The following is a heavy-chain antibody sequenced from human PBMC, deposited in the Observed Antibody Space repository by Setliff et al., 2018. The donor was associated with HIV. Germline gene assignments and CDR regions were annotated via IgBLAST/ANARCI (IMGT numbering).Heavy chain of an antibody. Sequence: ASVKVSCKASGYTFTGYYIHWVRQAPGQGLEWMGRIYPSSGGTNFAQKFRGRVTMTRDTSISIAYMELSRLTSDDTAMYYCARGTTVVMGDDVDNYHYSYLDVWGKGTTVTVS. J-gene: IGHJ6*03. CDR1: GYTFTGYY. CDR2: IYPSSGGT. D-gene: IGHD4-17*01. V-gene: IGHV1-2*06. CDR3: ARGTTVVMGDDVDNYHYSYLDV.